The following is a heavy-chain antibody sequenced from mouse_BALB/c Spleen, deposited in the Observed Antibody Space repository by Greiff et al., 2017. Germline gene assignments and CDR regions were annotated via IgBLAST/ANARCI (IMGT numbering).Heavy chain of an antibody. D-gene: IGHD3-2*01. CDR1: GDSITSGY. J-gene: IGHJ4*01. CDR2: ISYSGST. Sequence: EVKLQESGPSLVKPSQTLSLTCSVTGDSITSGYWNWIRKFPGNKLEYMGYISYSGSTYYNPSLKSRISITRDTSKNQYYLQLNSVTTEDTATYYCARTARVHYAMDYWGQGTSVTVSS. V-gene: IGHV3-8*02. CDR3: ARTARVHYAMDY.